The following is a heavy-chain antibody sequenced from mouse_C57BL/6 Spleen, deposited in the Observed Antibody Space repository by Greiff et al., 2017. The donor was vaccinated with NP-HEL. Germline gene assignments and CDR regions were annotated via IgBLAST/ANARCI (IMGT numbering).Heavy chain of an antibody. CDR3: ARSGDGYLDY. V-gene: IGHV1-80*01. Sequence: QVHVKQSGAELVKPGASVKISCKASGYAFSSYWMNWVKQRPGKGLEWIGQIYPGDGDTNYNGKFKGKATLTADKSSSTAYMHLSSLTSEDSAVYFCARSGDGYLDYWGQGTTLTVSS. J-gene: IGHJ2*01. CDR1: GYAFSSYW. CDR2: IYPGDGDT. D-gene: IGHD2-3*01.